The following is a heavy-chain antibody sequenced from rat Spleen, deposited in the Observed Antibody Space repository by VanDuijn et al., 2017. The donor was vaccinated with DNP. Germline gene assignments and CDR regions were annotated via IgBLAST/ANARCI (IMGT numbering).Heavy chain of an antibody. CDR1: GFTFSDYS. CDR3: ARPFHYYSGGGGFAY. V-gene: IGHV5-25*01. Sequence: EVQLVESGGGLVQPGRSMKLSCTASGFTFSDYSMAWVLQAPMKGLEWVATIGTTGGSRYYRDSVKGRFTVSRDNGKSVLYLQMDSLRSEDTATYYCARPFHYYSGGGGFAYWGQGTLVTVSS. CDR2: IGTTGGSR. J-gene: IGHJ3*01. D-gene: IGHD1-1*01.